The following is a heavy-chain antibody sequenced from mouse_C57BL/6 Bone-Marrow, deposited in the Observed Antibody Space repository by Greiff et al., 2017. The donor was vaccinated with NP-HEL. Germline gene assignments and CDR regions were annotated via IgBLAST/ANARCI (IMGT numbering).Heavy chain of an antibody. CDR2: INPSSGYT. D-gene: IGHD1-1*01. CDR1: GYTFTSYT. V-gene: IGHV1-4*01. Sequence: QVQLQQSGAELARPGASVTMSCKASGYTFTSYTMHWVKQRPGQGLEWIGYINPSSGYTKYNQKFKDKATLTADKSSSTAYMQLSKLTSENSAVYSFDYLDYGSCYGAWFAYWGQGTLVTVSA. J-gene: IGHJ3*01. CDR3: DYLDYGSCYGAWFAY.